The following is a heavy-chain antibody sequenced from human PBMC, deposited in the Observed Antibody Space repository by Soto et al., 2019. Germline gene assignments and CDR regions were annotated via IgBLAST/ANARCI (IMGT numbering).Heavy chain of an antibody. D-gene: IGHD3-3*01. J-gene: IGHJ4*02. Sequence: TLSLTCSVSGGTINSGDYFWSWIRQPPGKGLEWIGYVYYTGSTNYNPSLHSRVTISVDTSKNQFSLTLSSVTAADTAVYYCARGDGFWSGYSYLNYWGQGTPVTVSS. CDR2: VYYTGST. CDR1: GGTINSGDYF. V-gene: IGHV4-61*08. CDR3: ARGDGFWSGYSYLNY.